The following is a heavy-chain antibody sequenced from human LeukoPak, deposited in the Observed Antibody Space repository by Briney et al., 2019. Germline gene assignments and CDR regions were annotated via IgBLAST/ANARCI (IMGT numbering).Heavy chain of an antibody. V-gene: IGHV3-23*01. Sequence: VGSLRLSCAASGFTFSTYAMSWVRQAPGQGLELVSSINGDGGSTYYAESVKGRFTVSRDNSKNTLYLQMDSLRAEDTAVYYCAKRPDCSTTNCFRFEYWGQGTLVTVSS. CDR3: AKRPDCSTTNCFRFEY. CDR2: INGDGGST. CDR1: GFTFSTYA. D-gene: IGHD2-2*01. J-gene: IGHJ4*02.